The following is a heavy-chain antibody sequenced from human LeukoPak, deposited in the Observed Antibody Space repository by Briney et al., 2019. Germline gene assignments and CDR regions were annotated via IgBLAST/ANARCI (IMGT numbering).Heavy chain of an antibody. J-gene: IGHJ4*02. CDR2: IYTSGST. V-gene: IGHV4-59*10. Sequence: LETLSLTCGVYGGSFSGYYWSWIRQPPGKGLEWIGRIYTSGSTNYNPSLKSRVTISVDKSKNQFSLKLSSVTAADTAVYYCARGGYSSGWSDFDYWGQGTLVTVSS. D-gene: IGHD6-19*01. CDR3: ARGGYSSGWSDFDY. CDR1: GGSFSGYY.